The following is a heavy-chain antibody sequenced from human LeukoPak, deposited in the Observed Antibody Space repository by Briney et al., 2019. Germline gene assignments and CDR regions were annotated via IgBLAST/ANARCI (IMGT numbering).Heavy chain of an antibody. D-gene: IGHD6-19*01. V-gene: IGHV3-23*01. CDR3: AKLYSSGWSSFDY. Sequence: PGGSLRLSCAASGFTFSSYAMSWVRQAPGKGLEWVSAISGSGGSTYYADSVKGRFTISRDNSKNTLYLQMNSLRAEDTAVFYWAKLYSSGWSSFDYWGQGTLVTVSS. J-gene: IGHJ4*02. CDR2: ISGSGGST. CDR1: GFTFSSYA.